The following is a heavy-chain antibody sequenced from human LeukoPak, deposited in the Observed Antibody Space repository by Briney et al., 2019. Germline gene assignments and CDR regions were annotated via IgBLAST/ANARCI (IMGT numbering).Heavy chain of an antibody. Sequence: GGSLRLSCAASGFTFSGSAMHWVRQASGKGLEWVGRIRSKPNSYAPAYAASVKGRFTISRDDSKNTTYLQMNSLENEDTAMYFCTRPSFDPWGQGTLVTVSS. CDR2: IRSKPNSYAP. V-gene: IGHV3-73*01. J-gene: IGHJ5*02. CDR3: TRPSFDP. CDR1: GFTFSGSA.